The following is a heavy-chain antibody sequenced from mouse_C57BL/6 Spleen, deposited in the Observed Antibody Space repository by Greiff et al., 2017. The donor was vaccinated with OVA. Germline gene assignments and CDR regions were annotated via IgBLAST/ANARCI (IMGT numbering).Heavy chain of an antibody. CDR3: ARGDYPYAMDD. CDR2: IYPGSGST. D-gene: IGHD2-4*01. V-gene: IGHV1-55*01. Sequence: HVQLQQPGAELVKPGASVKMSCKASGYTFTSYWITWVKQRPGQGLEWIGDIYPGSGSTNYNEKFKSKATLTVDTSSSTAYMQLSSLTSEDSAVYCCARGDYPYAMDDWGQGTSVTVSS. CDR1: GYTFTSYW. J-gene: IGHJ4*01.